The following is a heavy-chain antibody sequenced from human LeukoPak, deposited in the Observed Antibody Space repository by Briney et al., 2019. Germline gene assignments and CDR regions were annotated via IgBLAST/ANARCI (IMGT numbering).Heavy chain of an antibody. J-gene: IGHJ3*02. D-gene: IGHD6-19*01. CDR1: GFTFSSYW. CDR2: IRQDGSEK. Sequence: GSLRLSCAASGFTFSSYWMSWVRQAPGKGLEWVANIRQDGSEKYCVDSVKGRFTISRDNTKNSLYLQMNSLRAEDTAVYYCARGLAVAGAFDIWGQGTMVTVSS. V-gene: IGHV3-7*05. CDR3: ARGLAVAGAFDI.